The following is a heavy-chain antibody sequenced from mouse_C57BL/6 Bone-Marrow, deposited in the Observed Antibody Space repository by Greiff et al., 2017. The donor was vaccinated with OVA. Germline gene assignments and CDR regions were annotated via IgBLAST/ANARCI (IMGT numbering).Heavy chain of an antibody. CDR2: IWSDGST. Sequence: QVQLKESGPGLVAPSQSLSITCTVSGFSLTSYGVHWVRQPPGKGLEWLVVIWSDGSTTYNSALKSRLSISNDNSKSQVFLKMNSLQTDDTAMYYCARQSRLYYYAMDYWGQGTSVTVSS. D-gene: IGHD1-2*01. J-gene: IGHJ4*01. CDR3: ARQSRLYYYAMDY. V-gene: IGHV2-6-1*01. CDR1: GFSLTSYG.